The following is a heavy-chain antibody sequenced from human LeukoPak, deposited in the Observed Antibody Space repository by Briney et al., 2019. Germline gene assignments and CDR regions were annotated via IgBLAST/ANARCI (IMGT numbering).Heavy chain of an antibody. CDR3: ARHAGYSSGWSPFDY. J-gene: IGHJ4*02. CDR2: IYYSGST. V-gene: IGHV4-39*01. D-gene: IGHD6-19*01. CDR1: GGSLSSSSYY. Sequence: SETLSLTCTVSGGSLSSSSYYWGWLRQPPGKGLEWIGSIYYSGSTYYNPSLKSRVTISVDTSKNQFSLKLSSVTAADTAVYYCARHAGYSSGWSPFDYWGQGTLVTVSA.